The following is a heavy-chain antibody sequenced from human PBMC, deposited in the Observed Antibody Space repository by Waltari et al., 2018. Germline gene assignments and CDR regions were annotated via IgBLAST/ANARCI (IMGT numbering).Heavy chain of an antibody. CDR3: ARHVRKAVRDVFLDY. V-gene: IGHV4-34*01. J-gene: IGHJ4*02. D-gene: IGHD6-19*01. CDR1: GGSFSGYY. CDR2: INHSGST. Sequence: QVQLQQWGAGLLKPSETLSLTCAVYGGSFSGYYWSWIRQPPGKGLEWIGEINHSGSTNYNPSLKSRVTRSVDTSKNQFSLKLSSVTAADTAVYYCARHVRKAVRDVFLDYWGQGTLVTVSS.